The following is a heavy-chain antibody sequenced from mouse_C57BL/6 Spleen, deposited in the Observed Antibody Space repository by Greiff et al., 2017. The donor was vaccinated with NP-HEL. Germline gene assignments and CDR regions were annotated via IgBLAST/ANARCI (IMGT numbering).Heavy chain of an antibody. CDR2: ISNGGGST. CDR3: ARRRDSNYSYYYAMDY. J-gene: IGHJ4*01. V-gene: IGHV5-12*01. Sequence: EVKLVESGGGLVQPGGSLKLSCAASGFTFSDYYMYWVRQTPEKRLEWVAYISNGGGSTYYPDTVKGRVTISRDNAKNTLYLQMSRLKSEDTAMYYCARRRDSNYSYYYAMDYWGQGTSVTVSS. D-gene: IGHD2-5*01. CDR1: GFTFSDYY.